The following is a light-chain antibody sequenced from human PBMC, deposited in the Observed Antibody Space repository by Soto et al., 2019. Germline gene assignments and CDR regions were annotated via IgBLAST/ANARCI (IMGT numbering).Light chain of an antibody. Sequence: QSALTQPPSVSGAPGQTVTISCTGSSSNFGAGHAVHWYQQLPGTAPKLLIYSDFNRPSGVPARLSGSRSGTSASLAITGLQAEDEASYYCQAYDNTLRGWVFGGGTKLTVL. CDR2: SDF. CDR1: SSNFGAGHA. V-gene: IGLV1-40*01. CDR3: QAYDNTLRGWV. J-gene: IGLJ3*02.